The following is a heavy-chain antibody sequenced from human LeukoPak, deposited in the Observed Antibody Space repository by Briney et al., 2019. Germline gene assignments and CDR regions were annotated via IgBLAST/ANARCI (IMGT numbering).Heavy chain of an antibody. CDR3: AGNGKYYYGSDPTYYYMDA. V-gene: IGHV4-61*02. J-gene: IGHJ6*03. Sequence: SQTLSLTCTVSGGSISSGSYYWSWIRQPAGKGLEWIGRIYTSGSTNYNPSLKSRVTISVDTSKNQFSLKLSSVTAADTAVYYCAGNGKYYYGSDPTYYYMDAWGKGTTVTVSS. CDR2: IYTSGST. D-gene: IGHD3-10*01. CDR1: GGSISSGSYY.